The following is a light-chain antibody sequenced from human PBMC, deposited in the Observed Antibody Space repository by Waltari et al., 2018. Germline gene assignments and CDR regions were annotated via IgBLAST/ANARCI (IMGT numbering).Light chain of an antibody. CDR3: QQYHSWPPYT. CDR2: GAS. V-gene: IGKV3-15*01. J-gene: IGKJ2*01. Sequence: EVVLTQSPATLSGSFGEQAPLSCRASQNVATKLAWFQQKPGQAPRLLIYGASTRAPGAPVRFSGSGSGTEFTLTITNLQFEDSALFFCQQYHSWPPYTFGQGTKLEIK. CDR1: QNVATK.